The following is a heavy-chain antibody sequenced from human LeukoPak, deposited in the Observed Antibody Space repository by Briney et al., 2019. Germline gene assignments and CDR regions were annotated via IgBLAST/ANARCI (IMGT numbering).Heavy chain of an antibody. CDR1: GGSFSGYY. V-gene: IGHV4-34*01. J-gene: IGHJ4*02. D-gene: IGHD6-19*01. CDR3: ARGSSGSNFDY. Sequence: SETLSLTCAVYGGSFSGYYWSWIRRPPGKGLEWIGEINHSGSTNYNPSLKSRVTISVDTSKNQFSLKLSSVTAADTAVYYCARGSSGSNFDYWGQGTLVTVSS. CDR2: INHSGST.